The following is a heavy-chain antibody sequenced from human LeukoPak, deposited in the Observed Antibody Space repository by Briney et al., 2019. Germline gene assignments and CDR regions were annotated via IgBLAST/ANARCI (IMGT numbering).Heavy chain of an antibody. Sequence: ASVKVSCKASGYTFTSYDINWVRQATGQGLEWMGWMNPNSGNTGYAQKFQGRVTMTRNTSISTAYMELISLRYEDTAVYYCARDLHPYGVSPTDLHYWGQGTLVTVSS. J-gene: IGHJ4*02. CDR1: GYTFTSYD. D-gene: IGHD4-17*01. CDR2: MNPNSGNT. CDR3: ARDLHPYGVSPTDLHY. V-gene: IGHV1-8*01.